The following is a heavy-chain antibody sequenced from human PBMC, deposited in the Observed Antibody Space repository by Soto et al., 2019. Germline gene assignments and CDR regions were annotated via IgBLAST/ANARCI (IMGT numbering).Heavy chain of an antibody. D-gene: IGHD3-22*01. CDR2: ISYDGSNK. V-gene: IGHV3-30*03. CDR3: ASGLVVVTGYFDY. J-gene: IGHJ4*02. CDR1: GFTFSSYG. Sequence: PGGSLRLSCAASGFTFSSYGMHWVRQAPGKGLEWVAVISYDGSNKYYADSVKGRFTISRDNSKNTLYLQMNSLRAEDTAVYYCASGLVVVTGYFDYWGQGTLVTVSS.